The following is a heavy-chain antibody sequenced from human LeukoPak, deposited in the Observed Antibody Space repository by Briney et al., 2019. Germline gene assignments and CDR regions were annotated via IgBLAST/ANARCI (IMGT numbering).Heavy chain of an antibody. D-gene: IGHD2-21*01. CDR1: GFTFSSYA. Sequence: GGSLRLSCAASGFTFSSYAMSWVRQAPGKGLEWVSTISNSDYNTYYTDSVKGRFTISRDNSKNTLYLQMNSLTADDTAIYYCAKAPVTTCSGAYCYPFDYWGQGTLVTVSS. CDR3: AKAPVTTCSGAYCYPFDY. V-gene: IGHV3-23*01. J-gene: IGHJ4*02. CDR2: ISNSDYNT.